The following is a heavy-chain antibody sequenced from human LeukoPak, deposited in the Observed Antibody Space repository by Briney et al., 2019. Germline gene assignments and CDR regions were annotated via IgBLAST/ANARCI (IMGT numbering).Heavy chain of an antibody. J-gene: IGHJ4*02. Sequence: PSETLSLTCTVSGGSISSGNYYWGWIRQPPGKGLEWIGEINHSGSTNYNPSLKSRVTISVDTSQNQFSLELSSVTAADTAVYYCATLSCYTWYFDFWGQGTLVTVSS. CDR3: ATLSCYTWYFDF. CDR2: INHSGST. V-gene: IGHV4-39*01. CDR1: GGSISSGNYY. D-gene: IGHD2-15*01.